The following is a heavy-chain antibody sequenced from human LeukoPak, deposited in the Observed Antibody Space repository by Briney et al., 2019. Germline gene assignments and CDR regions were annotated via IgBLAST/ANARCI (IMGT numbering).Heavy chain of an antibody. CDR1: GYTFTSYA. J-gene: IGHJ4*02. D-gene: IGHD6-19*01. CDR3: ARGADSSGWYLGY. CDR2: INAGNGNT. Sequence: ASVKASCKASGYTFTSYAMHWVRQAPGQRLEWMGWINAGNGNTKYSQEFQGRVTITRDTSASTAYMELSSLRSEDMAVYYCARGADSSGWYLGYWGQGTLVTVSS. V-gene: IGHV1-3*03.